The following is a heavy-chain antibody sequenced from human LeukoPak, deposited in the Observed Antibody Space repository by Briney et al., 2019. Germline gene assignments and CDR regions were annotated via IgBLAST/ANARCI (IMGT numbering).Heavy chain of an antibody. V-gene: IGHV4-34*01. CDR1: GGSCSGYY. Sequence: SETLSLTCAVYGGSCSGYYWSWIRQPPGKGLEWIGEINHSGSTNYNPSLKSRVTISVDTSKNQFSLKLSSVTAADTAVYYCARGAFSGWELLLSPLHFDYWGQGTLVTVSS. CDR2: INHSGST. D-gene: IGHD2-15*01. J-gene: IGHJ4*02. CDR3: ARGAFSGWELLLSPLHFDY.